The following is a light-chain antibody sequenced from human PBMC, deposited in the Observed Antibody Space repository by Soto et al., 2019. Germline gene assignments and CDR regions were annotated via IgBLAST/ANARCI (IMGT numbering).Light chain of an antibody. Sequence: DNVMTQSPDTLSVSPGDRATLSCRASRIIGHNYLAWYQQKRGQPPRLLIYATSTRATGIPDRFSGSGSVTNFTLTIIRLEPEDFAVYYCQQFGISPWTFGQGTKVEIK. V-gene: IGKV3-20*01. J-gene: IGKJ1*01. CDR2: ATS. CDR3: QQFGISPWT. CDR1: RIIGHNY.